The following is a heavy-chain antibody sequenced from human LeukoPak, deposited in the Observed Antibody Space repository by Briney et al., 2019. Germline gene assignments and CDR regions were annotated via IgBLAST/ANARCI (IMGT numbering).Heavy chain of an antibody. D-gene: IGHD2-15*01. V-gene: IGHV4-59*01. CDR2: IYYSGST. J-gene: IGHJ5*02. CDR1: GGSINNYY. CDR3: AREPHCSGGSCYSDNWFDP. Sequence: PSETLSLTCTVYGGSINNYYWSWIRQPPGMGLEWISYIYYSGSTNYNPSLRSRVTISLDTSRNQFSLNLSSATAADTAVYYCAREPHCSGGSCYSDNWFDPWGQGTLVTVSS.